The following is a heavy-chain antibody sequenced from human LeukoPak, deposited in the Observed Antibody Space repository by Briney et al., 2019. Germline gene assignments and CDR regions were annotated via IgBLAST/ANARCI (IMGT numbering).Heavy chain of an antibody. D-gene: IGHD3-10*01. CDR1: GFTFSGSA. J-gene: IGHJ3*02. CDR2: IYSSDTT. CDR3: ARDLHYAFDI. V-gene: IGHV3-48*02. Sequence: GGSLKLSCAASGFTFSGSAMHWVRQAPGKGLEWVSHIYSSDTTYADSVKGRFTISRDNAKNSLYLQMNSLRDEDTAVYYCARDLHYAFDIWGQGTMVTASS.